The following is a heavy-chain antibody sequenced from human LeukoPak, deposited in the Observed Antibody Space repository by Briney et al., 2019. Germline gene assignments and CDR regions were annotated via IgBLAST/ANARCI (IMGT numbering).Heavy chain of an antibody. J-gene: IGHJ4*02. CDR3: AISMITFGGVIVLNY. CDR2: INPNSGGT. Sequence: ASVKVSCKASGYTFTSYYMHWVRQAPGQGLEWMGRINPNSGGTNYAQKFQGRVTMTRDTSISTAYMELSRLRSDDTAVYYCAISMITFGGVIVLNYWGQGTLVTVSS. CDR1: GYTFTSYY. D-gene: IGHD3-16*02. V-gene: IGHV1-2*06.